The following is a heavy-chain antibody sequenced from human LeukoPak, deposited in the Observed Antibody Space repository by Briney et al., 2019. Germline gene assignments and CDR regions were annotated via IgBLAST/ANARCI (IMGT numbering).Heavy chain of an antibody. CDR2: INHSGST. CDR1: GGSFSGYH. J-gene: IGHJ4*02. CDR3: ARGNYDYFDS. D-gene: IGHD1-7*01. Sequence: PSETLSLTCAVYGGSFSGYHWSWIRQPPGKGLEWIGEINHSGSTNYNPSLKSRVTISVDTSKNQFSLKLSSVTAADTAVYFCARGNYDYFDSWGLGTLVTVSS. V-gene: IGHV4-34*01.